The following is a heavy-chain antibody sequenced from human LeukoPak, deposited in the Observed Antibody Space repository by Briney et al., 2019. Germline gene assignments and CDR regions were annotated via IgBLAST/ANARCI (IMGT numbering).Heavy chain of an antibody. CDR1: GFTFTSSA. CDR2: IVVGSGYT. D-gene: IGHD3-16*01. Sequence: ASVKVACKASGFTFTSSAMQWVRQARGQRLEWIVCIVVGSGYTNYAQNLQERVTITRDMSTSTAYMELSSLRSEDTAVYYCAGLYRGEGDFDYWGQGTLVTVSS. CDR3: AGLYRGEGDFDY. V-gene: IGHV1-58*02. J-gene: IGHJ4*02.